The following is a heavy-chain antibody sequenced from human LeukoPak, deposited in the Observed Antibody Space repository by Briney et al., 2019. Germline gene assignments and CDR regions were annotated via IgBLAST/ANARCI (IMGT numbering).Heavy chain of an antibody. D-gene: IGHD1-26*01. CDR3: VRDPFIVGPTARWAGRGYFDY. CDR1: GGSFSYYY. J-gene: IGHJ4*02. Sequence: ASETLSLTCAVYGGSFSYYYWSWIRQPPGKGLEWIGEINHSGSTNYNPSLKSRVTISVDTSKNQFSLKLSSVTAADTAVYFCVRDPFIVGPTARWAGRGYFDYWGQGTLVTVSS. CDR2: INHSGST. V-gene: IGHV4-34*01.